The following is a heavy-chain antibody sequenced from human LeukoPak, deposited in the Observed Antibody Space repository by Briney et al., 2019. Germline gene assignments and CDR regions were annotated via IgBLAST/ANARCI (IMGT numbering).Heavy chain of an antibody. CDR1: GGSISSGDYY. J-gene: IGHJ2*01. D-gene: IGHD3-9*01. Sequence: SETLSLTCTVSGGSISSGDYYWSWIRQPPGKGLEWIGYIYYSGSTYYNPSLKSRVTISVDTSKNQFSLKLSSVTAADTAVYYCARDWVRYFDWMTHWYFDLWGRGTLVTVSS. CDR2: IYYSGST. CDR3: ARDWVRYFDWMTHWYFDL. V-gene: IGHV4-30-4*08.